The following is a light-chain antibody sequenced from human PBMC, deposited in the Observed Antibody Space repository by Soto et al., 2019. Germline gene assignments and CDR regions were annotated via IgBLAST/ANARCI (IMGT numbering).Light chain of an antibody. CDR1: HSIAKW. Sequence: IQMTQSPSTLSASVGDSVTITCRASHSIAKWLAWYQQKPGRAPRLLIYDASTLQTGVPSRFSGSGSGTEFTLTITGLRPDDFATYYCQHLDTNWPFGQGTKVEIK. CDR3: QHLDTNWP. V-gene: IGKV1-5*01. J-gene: IGKJ1*01. CDR2: DAS.